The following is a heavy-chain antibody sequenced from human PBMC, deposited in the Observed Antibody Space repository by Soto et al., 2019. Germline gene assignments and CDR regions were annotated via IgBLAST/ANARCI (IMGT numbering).Heavy chain of an antibody. CDR2: IYWDDDK. V-gene: IGHV2-5*02. D-gene: IGHD1-1*01. CDR3: AHAGDGYNLADY. CDR1: GFSLSTSGVG. Sequence: QITLKESGPTLVKPTQTLTLTCTFSGFSLSTSGVGVGWIRQPPGKALEWLALIYWDDDKRYSPSLKSRLTIAKDTSKNQVVLTMTNMDPVDTATYYCAHAGDGYNLADYWGQGTLVTVSS. J-gene: IGHJ4*02.